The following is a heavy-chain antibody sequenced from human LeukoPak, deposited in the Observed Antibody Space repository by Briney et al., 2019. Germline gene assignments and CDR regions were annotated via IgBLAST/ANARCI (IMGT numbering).Heavy chain of an antibody. CDR3: AKDDAWIRFGE. V-gene: IGHV3-23*01. D-gene: IGHD3-10*01. CDR2: ISPSGDIT. Sequence: GGSLRLSCAASGFTFRKHGMNWVRQAPGKGLEWVSGISPSGDITYYADSVKGRFTISRDNSKNTLYLEVISLTAEDTAVYYCAKDDAWIRFGEWSQGTLVTVSS. J-gene: IGHJ4*02. CDR1: GFTFRKHG.